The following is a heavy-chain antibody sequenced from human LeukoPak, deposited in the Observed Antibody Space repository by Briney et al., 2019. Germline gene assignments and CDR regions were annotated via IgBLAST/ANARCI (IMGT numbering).Heavy chain of an antibody. V-gene: IGHV4-59*01. J-gene: IGHJ5*02. CDR3: ARTGSTVTMLYPLCP. D-gene: IGHD4-17*01. CDR2: IYYSGST. Sequence: PSETLSLTCTVSGGSIRSYYWSWIRQPPGKGLEWIGYIYYSGSTNYNPSLKSRVSISVDTSKNQFSLKLSSVTAADTAVYYCARTGSTVTMLYPLCPRGQGTLGTVSS. CDR1: GGSIRSYY.